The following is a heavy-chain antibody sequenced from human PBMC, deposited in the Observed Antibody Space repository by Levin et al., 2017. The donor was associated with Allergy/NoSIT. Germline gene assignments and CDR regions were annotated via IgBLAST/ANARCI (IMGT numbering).Heavy chain of an antibody. Sequence: PGGSLRLSCVVSGGSITSSNWWSWVRQPPGRALEWIGEIFHKGDTNYNPSLKSRVTISVDESKNQFSLRMSSVTAADTAVYFCTRSARGYNYGDFGYWGQGTLVTVSS. CDR1: GGSITSSNW. V-gene: IGHV4-4*01. CDR2: IFHKGDT. J-gene: IGHJ4*02. D-gene: IGHD5-18*01. CDR3: TRSARGYNYGDFGY.